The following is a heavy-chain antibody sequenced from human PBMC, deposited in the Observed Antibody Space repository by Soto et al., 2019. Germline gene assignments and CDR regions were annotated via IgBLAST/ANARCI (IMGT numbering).Heavy chain of an antibody. J-gene: IGHJ4*02. D-gene: IGHD4-17*01. Sequence: GGSLRLSCAASGFTFSSYDMHWVRQATGKGLEWVSAIGTAGDTYYPGSVKGRFTSSRENATNSLYRQMNSLRAGDTCGYYCARGPTNQNTVTTEVAFYYWGQGTLVTVSS. CDR1: GFTFSSYD. CDR3: ARGPTNQNTVTTEVAFYY. CDR2: IGTAGDT. V-gene: IGHV3-13*01.